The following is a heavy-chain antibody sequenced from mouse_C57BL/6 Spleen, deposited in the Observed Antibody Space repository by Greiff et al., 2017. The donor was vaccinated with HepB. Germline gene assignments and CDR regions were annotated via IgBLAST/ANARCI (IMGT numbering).Heavy chain of an antibody. CDR3: ARNPLLLRYFDY. CDR2: IWSGGST. Sequence: QVQLQQSGPGLVQPSQSLSITCTVSGFSLTSYGVHWVRQSPGKGLEWLGVIWSGGSTDYNAAFISRLSISKDNSKSQVFFKMNSLQADDTAIYYCARNPLLLRYFDYWGQGTTLTVSS. D-gene: IGHD1-1*01. J-gene: IGHJ2*01. V-gene: IGHV2-2*01. CDR1: GFSLTSYG.